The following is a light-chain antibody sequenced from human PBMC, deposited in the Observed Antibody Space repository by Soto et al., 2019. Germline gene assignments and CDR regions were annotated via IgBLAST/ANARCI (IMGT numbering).Light chain of an antibody. CDR3: CSYAGSYNLWV. CDR2: DVT. V-gene: IGLV2-11*01. CDR1: SSDVGGYDF. J-gene: IGLJ3*02. Sequence: QSALTQPRSVSGSPGQSVTISCTGTSSDVGGYDFVSWYQQHPGKAPKLMIYDVTKRPSGVPDRFSGSKSGNSASLTISGLQAEDEADYYCCSYAGSYNLWVFGGWTKVTVL.